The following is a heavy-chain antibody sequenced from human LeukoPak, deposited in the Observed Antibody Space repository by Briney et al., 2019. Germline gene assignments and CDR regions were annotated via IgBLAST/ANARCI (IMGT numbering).Heavy chain of an antibody. D-gene: IGHD6-13*01. CDR3: AVNPGYSSSWGYFQH. CDR2: IYHSGST. V-gene: IGHV4-30-2*01. J-gene: IGHJ1*01. Sequence: SQTLSLTCTVSGGSISSGGYYWSWIRQPPGKGLEWIGYIYHSGSTYYNPSLKSRVTISVDRSKNQFSLKPSSVTAADTAVYYCAVNPGYSSSWGYFQHWGQGTLVTVSS. CDR1: GGSISSGGYY.